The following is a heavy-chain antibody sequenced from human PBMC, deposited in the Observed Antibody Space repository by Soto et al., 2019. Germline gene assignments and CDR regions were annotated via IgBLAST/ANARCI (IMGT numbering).Heavy chain of an antibody. CDR1: GGSISSYY. V-gene: IGHV4-59*01. CDR2: IYYSGST. D-gene: IGHD3-3*01. CDR3: ARGRHYDFWSGQIVHFDY. J-gene: IGHJ4*02. Sequence: SETLSLTCTVSGGSISSYYWSWIRQPPGKGLEWIGYIYYSGSTNYNPSLKSRVTISVDTSKNQFSLKLSSVTAADTAVYYCARGRHYDFWSGQIVHFDYWGQGTLVTVSS.